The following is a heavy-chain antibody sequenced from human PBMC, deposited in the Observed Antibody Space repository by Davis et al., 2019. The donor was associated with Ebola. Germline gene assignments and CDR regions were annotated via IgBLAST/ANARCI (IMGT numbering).Heavy chain of an antibody. D-gene: IGHD6-13*01. V-gene: IGHV3-15*01. J-gene: IGHJ4*02. CDR3: TTQGSVGAAAGKVKERGFDY. Sequence: PGGSLRLSCAASGFTFSNAWMSWVRQAPGKGLEWVGRIKSKTDGGTTDYAAPVKGRFTIPGDDSKTTLYLQMNSLKTEDTAVYYCTTQGSVGAAAGKVKERGFDYWGQGTLVTVSS. CDR1: GFTFSNAW. CDR2: IKSKTDGGTT.